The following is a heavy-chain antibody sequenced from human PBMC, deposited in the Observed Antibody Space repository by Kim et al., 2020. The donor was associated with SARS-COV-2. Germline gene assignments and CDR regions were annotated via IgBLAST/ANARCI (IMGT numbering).Heavy chain of an antibody. CDR2: IGESDSDT. Sequence: GGSLRLSCEASGVAFSRADMSWVRQAPGKGLEWVSAIGESDSDTHYADSVNGRFTISRDNSMNTLYLQMNSLRVEDTAVYYCALHTWEHWGRGTLVIVSS. V-gene: IGHV3-23*01. CDR3: ALHTWEH. J-gene: IGHJ4*02. D-gene: IGHD1-1*01. CDR1: GVAFSRAD.